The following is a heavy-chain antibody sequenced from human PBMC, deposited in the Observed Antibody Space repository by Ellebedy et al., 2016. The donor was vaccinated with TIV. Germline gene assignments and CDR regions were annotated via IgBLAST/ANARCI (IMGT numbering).Heavy chain of an antibody. CDR2: ISSTGSRT. V-gene: IGHV3-23*01. CDR1: GFTFSSYA. CDR3: AKGRGGGSDTSAPRYYFDY. D-gene: IGHD3-22*01. J-gene: IGHJ4*02. Sequence: GESLKISCAASGFTFSSYAMSWVRQAPGKGLEWVSTISSTGSRTYYADPVEGRFIISRDNSKKTLYLQMNRLRAEDTAVYYCAKGRGGGSDTSAPRYYFDYWGQGTLVTVSS.